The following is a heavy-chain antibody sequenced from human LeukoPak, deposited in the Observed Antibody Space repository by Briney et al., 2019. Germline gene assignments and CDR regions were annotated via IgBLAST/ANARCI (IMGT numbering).Heavy chain of an antibody. D-gene: IGHD1-1*01. V-gene: IGHV4-39*01. J-gene: IGHJ5*02. CDR2: VLYGGNT. CDR3: ARGAGGYRFDP. Sequence: SETLSLTCAVSGGSISSSSYYWVWIRQAPGKGPEWIGSVLYGGNTYYNPSLKSRVTISVDSSKSQFSLKMTSVTAADTAVYYCARGAGGYRFDPWGQGTLVTVSS. CDR1: GGSISSSSYY.